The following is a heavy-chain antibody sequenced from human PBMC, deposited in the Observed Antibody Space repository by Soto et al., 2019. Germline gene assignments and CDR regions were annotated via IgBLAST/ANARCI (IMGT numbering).Heavy chain of an antibody. V-gene: IGHV3-11*05. J-gene: IGHJ6*02. CDR1: GFTFRDYY. CDR2: IDSSTKYT. Sequence: QVQLVESGGGLVRPGGSLRLSCEASGFTFRDYYMTWFRQAPGKGLEWPSYIDSSTKYTNYADSVKGRFTISRDNAKNSLYLQMNSLRADGTAVYYCAREYYYTMDVWGQGTMVTVSS. CDR3: AREYYYTMDV.